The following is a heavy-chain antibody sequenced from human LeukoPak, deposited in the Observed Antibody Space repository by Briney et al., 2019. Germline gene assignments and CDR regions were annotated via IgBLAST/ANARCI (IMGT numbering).Heavy chain of an antibody. CDR2: IWYDGSNK. Sequence: GRSLRLSCAASGFTFSSYGMHWARQAPGKGLEWVAVIWYDGSNKYYADSVKGRFTISRDNSKNTLYLQMNSLRAEDTAVYYCARDQGRIAAAGTNLYYYYYGMDVWGQGTTVTVSS. D-gene: IGHD6-13*01. V-gene: IGHV3-33*01. J-gene: IGHJ6*02. CDR1: GFTFSSYG. CDR3: ARDQGRIAAAGTNLYYYYYGMDV.